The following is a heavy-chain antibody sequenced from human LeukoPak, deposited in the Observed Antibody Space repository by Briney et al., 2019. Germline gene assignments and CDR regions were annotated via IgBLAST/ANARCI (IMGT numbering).Heavy chain of an antibody. CDR1: GGTFSSYG. CDR2: IIPIFGTA. D-gene: IGHD4-11*01. V-gene: IGHV1-69*13. Sequence: SVKVSCKASGGTFSSYGISWVRQAPGQGIEWMGGIIPIFGTANYAQKFQGRVTITADESTSTAYMELSSLRSEDTAVYYCARGLTTSDNWFDPWGQGTLVTVSS. CDR3: ARGLTTSDNWFDP. J-gene: IGHJ5*02.